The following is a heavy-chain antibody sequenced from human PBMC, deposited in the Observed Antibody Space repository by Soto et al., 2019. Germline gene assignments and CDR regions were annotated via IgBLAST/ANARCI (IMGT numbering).Heavy chain of an antibody. CDR1: GGTFSSYT. CDR2: IIPILGIA. D-gene: IGHD6-19*01. J-gene: IGHJ4*02. V-gene: IGHV1-69*02. CDR3: ATLYSSGWYGATDY. Sequence: ASVKVSCKASGGTFSSYTISWVRQAPGQGLEWMGRIIPILGIANYAQEFQGRVTITADKSTSTAYMELSSLRSEDTAVYYCATLYSSGWYGATDYWGQGTLVTVSS.